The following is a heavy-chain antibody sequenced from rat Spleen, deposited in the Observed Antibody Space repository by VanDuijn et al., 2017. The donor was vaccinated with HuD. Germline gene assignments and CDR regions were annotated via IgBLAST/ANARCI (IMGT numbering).Heavy chain of an antibody. CDR2: ISSGANT. V-gene: IGHV5-46*01. Sequence: EVQLVESGGGLVQPGRSLKLSCAASGFTFSSFPMAWVRQAPKKGLEWVASISSGANTYYPDSVKGRFTISRDNAQNTLYLQMNSLRSEDTATYYCTAAGTRVSRFAYWGQGTLVTVSS. D-gene: IGHD1-4*01. CDR1: GFTFSSFP. CDR3: TAAGTRVSRFAY. J-gene: IGHJ3*01.